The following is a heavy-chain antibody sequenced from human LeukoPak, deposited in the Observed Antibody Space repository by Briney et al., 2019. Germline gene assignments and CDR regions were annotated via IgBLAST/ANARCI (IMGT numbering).Heavy chain of an antibody. V-gene: IGHV3-30*03. CDR1: GFTFSDYG. D-gene: IGHD6-13*01. CDR3: ARAFDQQRLVLGGDY. Sequence: GGSLRLSCATSGFTFSDYGMHWVRQAPGKGLEWVAAISYDGNNQYYADSVRGRFTISRDNSKKTLYLQMNSLKTEDTAVYYCARAFDQQRLVLGGDYWGQGTLVTVSS. CDR2: ISYDGNNQ. J-gene: IGHJ4*02.